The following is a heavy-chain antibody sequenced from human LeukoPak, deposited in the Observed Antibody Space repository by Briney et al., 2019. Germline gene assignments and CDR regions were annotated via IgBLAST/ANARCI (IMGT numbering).Heavy chain of an antibody. D-gene: IGHD3-9*01. J-gene: IGHJ4*02. CDR3: AKDQKAVYYDILTGYYISYFDY. V-gene: IGHV3-64*04. Sequence: SGGSLRLSCSASGFTFSSYAMHWVRQAPGKGLEYVSAISSNGGSTYYADPVKGRFTISRDNSKNTLYLQMNSLRAEDTAVYYCAKDQKAVYYDILTGYYISYFDYWGQGTLVTVSS. CDR2: ISSNGGST. CDR1: GFTFSSYA.